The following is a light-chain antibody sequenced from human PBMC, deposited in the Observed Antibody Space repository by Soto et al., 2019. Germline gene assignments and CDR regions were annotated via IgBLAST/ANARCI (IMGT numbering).Light chain of an antibody. V-gene: IGKV1-5*03. J-gene: IGKJ1*01. Sequence: DIQMTQSPSTLSASVGDRVTITCRASQSISSWLAWYQQKPGKAPKLLIYKASSLESGVPSRFSGSGSETEFTLTISSLQPDDFATYNGQQHNSYSQTFGQASKVDSK. CDR1: QSISSW. CDR2: KAS. CDR3: QQHNSYSQT.